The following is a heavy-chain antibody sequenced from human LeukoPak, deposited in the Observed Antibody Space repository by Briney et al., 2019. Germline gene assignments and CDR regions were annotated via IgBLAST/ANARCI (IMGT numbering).Heavy chain of an antibody. CDR1: GFTFSSYS. V-gene: IGHV3-21*01. CDR2: ISSSSSYI. CDR3: ARSFMARLDY. D-gene: IGHD6-6*01. J-gene: IGHJ4*02. Sequence: PGGSLRLSCAASGFTFSSYSMNWVRQAPGKGLEWVSSISSSSSYIYYADSVKGRFTISRDNAKISLYLQMNSLRAEDTAVYYCARSFMARLDYWGQGTLVTVSS.